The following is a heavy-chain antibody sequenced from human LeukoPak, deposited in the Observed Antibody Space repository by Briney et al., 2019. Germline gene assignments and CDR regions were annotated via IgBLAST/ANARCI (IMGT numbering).Heavy chain of an antibody. CDR2: IIPNLGIA. J-gene: IGHJ4*02. V-gene: IGHV1-69*04. CDR1: GGTFSSYA. D-gene: IGHD5-18*01. Sequence: SVKVSRKAPGGTFSSYAISWVRQAPGQGREWMGRIIPNLGIANYAQKFQGRVTITADKSTSTAYMELSSLRCEDTAVYYCARVTKRGYSYGYSDYWGQGTLVTVSS. CDR3: ARVTKRGYSYGYSDY.